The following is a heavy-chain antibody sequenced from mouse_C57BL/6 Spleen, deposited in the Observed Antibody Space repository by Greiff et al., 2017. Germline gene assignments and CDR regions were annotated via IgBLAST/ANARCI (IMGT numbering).Heavy chain of an antibody. V-gene: IGHV1-50*01. CDR1: GYTFTSYW. Sequence: VQLQQPGAELVKPGASVKMSCKASGYTFTSYWMQWVKQRPGQGLEWIGEIDPSDSYTNYNQKFKGKATLTVDTSSRTAYMQLSSLTSEDSAVYYCASSGDYYFDYWGQGTTLTVSS. J-gene: IGHJ2*01. CDR2: IDPSDSYT. CDR3: ASSGDYYFDY. D-gene: IGHD2-13*01.